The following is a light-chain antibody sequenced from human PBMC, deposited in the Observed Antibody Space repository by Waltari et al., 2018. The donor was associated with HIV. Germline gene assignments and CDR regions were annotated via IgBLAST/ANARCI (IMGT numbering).Light chain of an antibody. CDR3: QQYGSSPPWT. J-gene: IGKJ1*01. Sequence: DIVLTPSPGPLSLSQGERATLSCRASQSVSSSYLAWYQQKPGQAPRLLIYGASSRATGIPDRFSGSGSGTDFTLTISRLEPEDFAVYYCQQYGSSPPWTFGQGTKVEIK. V-gene: IGKV3-20*01. CDR2: GAS. CDR1: QSVSSSY.